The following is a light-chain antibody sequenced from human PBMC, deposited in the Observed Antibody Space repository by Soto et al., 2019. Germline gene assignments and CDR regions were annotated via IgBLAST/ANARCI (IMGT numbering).Light chain of an antibody. J-gene: IGLJ1*01. CDR3: CSYAGTYTYV. Sequence: QSALTQPRSVSGSPGRSVTISCTGTSSDVGSYTYVSWYQQHPGKAPKLMIYDVIRRPSGVPDRFSGSKSCNTASLTISGLQAEDEADYYCCSYAGTYTYVFGTGTKLTVL. CDR2: DVI. V-gene: IGLV2-11*01. CDR1: SSDVGSYTY.